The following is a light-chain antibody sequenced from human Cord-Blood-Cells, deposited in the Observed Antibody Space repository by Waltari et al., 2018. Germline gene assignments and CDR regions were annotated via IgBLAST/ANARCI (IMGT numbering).Light chain of an antibody. Sequence: QSVLTQPPSASGTPWQRVTISCSGSSSNIGSNYVYWYQQLPGTAPKLLIYRNNPRPSGVPDRFSGSKSGTSASLAISGLRSEDEADYYCAAWDDSLSGWVFGGGTKLTVL. J-gene: IGLJ3*02. CDR2: RNN. V-gene: IGLV1-47*01. CDR1: SSNIGSNY. CDR3: AAWDDSLSGWV.